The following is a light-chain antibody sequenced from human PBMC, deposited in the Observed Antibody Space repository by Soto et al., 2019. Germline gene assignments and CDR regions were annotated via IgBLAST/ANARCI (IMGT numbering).Light chain of an antibody. V-gene: IGLV2-14*03. CDR3: SAYTVSRTYV. CDR2: NVY. CDR1: SSDVGAYNF. Sequence: QSVLTQAASVSGSPGQSITISCTGTSSDVGAYNFVSWHQQHPGKAPKLMIYNVYDRPSGISYRFSGSKSGNMASLTIYGLQGEDEADYYCSAYTVSRTYVFGTGTKVTVL. J-gene: IGLJ1*01.